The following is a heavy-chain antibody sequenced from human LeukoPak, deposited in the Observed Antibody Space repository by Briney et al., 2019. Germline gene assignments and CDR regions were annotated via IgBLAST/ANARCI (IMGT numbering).Heavy chain of an antibody. CDR3: ARRSGGSSRYGGGDY. D-gene: IGHD6-13*01. CDR2: ISSSSSYI. J-gene: IGHJ4*02. CDR1: GFTFSSYS. Sequence: GGSLRLSCAASGFTFSSYSMNWVRQAPGKGLEWVSSISSSSSYIYYADSVKGRFTISRDNAKNSLYLQMNSLRAEDTAVYYCARRSGGSSRYGGGDYWGQGTLVTVSS. V-gene: IGHV3-21*01.